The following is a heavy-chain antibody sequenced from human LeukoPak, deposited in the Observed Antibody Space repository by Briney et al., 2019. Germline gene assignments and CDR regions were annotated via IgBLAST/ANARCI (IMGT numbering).Heavy chain of an antibody. CDR3: ARDRNSNYPNDY. V-gene: IGHV3-21*01. CDR1: GFTFSSYS. D-gene: IGHD4-11*01. CDR2: ISSSSSYI. Sequence: GGSLRLSCAASGFTFSSYSMNWVRQAPGKGLEWVSFISSSSSYIYYADSVKGRFTISRDNAKNSLYLQMNSLRAEDTAVYYCARDRNSNYPNDYWGQGILVTVSS. J-gene: IGHJ4*02.